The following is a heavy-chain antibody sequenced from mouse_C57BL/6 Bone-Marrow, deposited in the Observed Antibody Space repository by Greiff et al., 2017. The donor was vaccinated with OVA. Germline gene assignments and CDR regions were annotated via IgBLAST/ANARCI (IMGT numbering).Heavy chain of an antibody. V-gene: IGHV5-9-1*02. D-gene: IGHD2-4*01. CDR1: GFTFSSYA. CDR3: TRVDYDYDEGDFDY. CDR2: ISSGGDYI. Sequence: EVQVVESGEGLVKPGGSLKLSCAASGFTFSSYAMSWVRQTPEKRLEWVAYISSGGDYIYYADTVKGRFTISRDNARNTLYLQMSSLKSEDTAMYYCTRVDYDYDEGDFDYWGQGTTLTVSS. J-gene: IGHJ2*01.